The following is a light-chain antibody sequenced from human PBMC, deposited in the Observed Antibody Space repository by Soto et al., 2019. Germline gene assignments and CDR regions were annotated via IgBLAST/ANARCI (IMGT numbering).Light chain of an antibody. V-gene: IGKV3-15*01. CDR3: QQYNNLPPSP. CDR1: QSISTD. Sequence: EIVMTQSPATLSVSPGERATLSCRASQSISTDLAWYQQKPGQAPRLLIYGASTRATGIPARFSGSGSGTEFTLTISSLQSEDFAVYYWQQYNNLPPSPLGQETNVDIK. CDR2: GAS. J-gene: IGKJ1*01.